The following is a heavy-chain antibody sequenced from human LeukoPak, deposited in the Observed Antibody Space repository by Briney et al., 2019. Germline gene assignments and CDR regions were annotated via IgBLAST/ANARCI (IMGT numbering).Heavy chain of an antibody. V-gene: IGHV1-2*02. CDR2: INPNSGGT. CDR3: ARVLLYGSGRPFDY. Sequence: GASVKVSCKASGYTFTGYYMHWVRQAPGQGLEWMGWINPNSGGTNYAQKFQGRVTMTRDTSISTAYMELSRLRSDDTALYYCARVLLYGSGRPFDYWGQGTLVTVSS. CDR1: GYTFTGYY. D-gene: IGHD3-10*01. J-gene: IGHJ4*02.